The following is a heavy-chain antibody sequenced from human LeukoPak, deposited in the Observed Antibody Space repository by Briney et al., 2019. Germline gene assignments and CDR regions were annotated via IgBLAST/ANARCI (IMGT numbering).Heavy chain of an antibody. D-gene: IGHD6-6*01. CDR2: IIPIFGTA. Sequence: GASVKVSCKASGGTFSSYAISWVRQAPGQGLELMGGIIPIFGTANYAQKFQDRVTITADESTSTAYMELSSLRSDDTAVYYCARRYSTSSFFDSWGQGTLVTVSS. V-gene: IGHV1-69*13. CDR3: ARRYSTSSFFDS. CDR1: GGTFSSYA. J-gene: IGHJ4*02.